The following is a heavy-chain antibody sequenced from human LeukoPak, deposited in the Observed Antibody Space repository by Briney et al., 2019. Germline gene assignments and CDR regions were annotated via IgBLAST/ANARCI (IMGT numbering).Heavy chain of an antibody. Sequence: SQTLSLTCGVSGDSVSSKSAAWSWVRQSPWRGLGWLGRTYYRSEWYNDYAVSVRSRININADTSKNQFSLQLNSVTPEDTAVYYCARHVPGHLDYWGQGTLVTVSS. CDR2: TYYRSEWYN. J-gene: IGHJ4*02. V-gene: IGHV6-1*01. D-gene: IGHD2-2*01. CDR3: ARHVPGHLDY. CDR1: GDSVSSKSAA.